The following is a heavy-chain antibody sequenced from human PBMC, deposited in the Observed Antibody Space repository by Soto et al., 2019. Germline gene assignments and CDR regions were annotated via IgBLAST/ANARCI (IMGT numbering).Heavy chain of an antibody. CDR3: ARDHSYGSGTSYGHNWFDP. D-gene: IGHD3-10*01. CDR2: IWCDGSNK. V-gene: IGHV3-33*01. Sequence: QVQLVASGGGGVQPGRSLRLACAASGSTFSNYGMPWVIQSPGKGLEWVAVIWCDGSNKYYADSVTGRFTISRDTSQDTLELELNSLRAEDTDVDYCARDHSYGSGTSYGHNWFDPWGQGALVTVSS. J-gene: IGHJ5*02. CDR1: GSTFSNYG.